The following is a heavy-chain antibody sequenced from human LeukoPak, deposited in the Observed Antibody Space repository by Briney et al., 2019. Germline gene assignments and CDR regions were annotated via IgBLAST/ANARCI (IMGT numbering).Heavy chain of an antibody. CDR1: GSTFSTSA. CDR2: IISTGTT. Sequence: GGSLRLSCAASGSTFSTSAMTWVRQAPGKGLEWVSGIISTGTTYYADSVRGRFTISRDNSKNTLYLLMTSLRVEDTAVYYCATAKYDYGDPVGWFDPWGPGTLVTVSS. J-gene: IGHJ5*02. V-gene: IGHV3-23*01. D-gene: IGHD4-17*01. CDR3: ATAKYDYGDPVGWFDP.